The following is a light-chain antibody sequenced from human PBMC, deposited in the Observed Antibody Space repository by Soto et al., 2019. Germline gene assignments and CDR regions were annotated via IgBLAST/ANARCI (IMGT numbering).Light chain of an antibody. CDR3: QQYNSYWT. V-gene: IGKV1-5*01. CDR2: DAS. J-gene: IGKJ1*01. Sequence: DIQMTQSPATLSASVGDRVTITCRASQSIGDSLAWYQQKPGKAPKLLIYDASTLESGVPSRFSGSGSGTQFTLTISSLQPDDSATYYGQQYNSYWTFGHGTKVDIK. CDR1: QSIGDS.